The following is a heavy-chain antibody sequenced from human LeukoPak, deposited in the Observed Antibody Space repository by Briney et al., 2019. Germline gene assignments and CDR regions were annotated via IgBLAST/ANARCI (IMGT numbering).Heavy chain of an antibody. CDR3: ARDGITIFGVVTRAAFDP. Sequence: SETLSLTCTVSGGSISSYYWSWVRQPPGKGLEWIGEIYHSGSTNYNPSLKSRVTISVDESKNQFSLKLSSVTAADTAVYYCARDGITIFGVVTRAAFDPWGQGTLVTVSS. CDR2: IYHSGST. D-gene: IGHD3-3*01. J-gene: IGHJ5*02. V-gene: IGHV4-4*02. CDR1: GGSISSYY.